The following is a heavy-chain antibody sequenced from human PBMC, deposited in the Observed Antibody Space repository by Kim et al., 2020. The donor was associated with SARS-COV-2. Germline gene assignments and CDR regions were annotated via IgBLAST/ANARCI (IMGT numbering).Heavy chain of an antibody. CDR1: GGSISSYY. V-gene: IGHV4-59*01. Sequence: SETLSLTCTVSGGSISSYYWSWIRQPPGKGLEWIGYIYYSGSTNYNPSLKSRVTISVDTSKNQFSLKLSSVTAADTAVYYCARVKGDQLSRVYFDYWGQGTPVTVSS. J-gene: IGHJ4*02. D-gene: IGHD2-2*01. CDR3: ARVKGDQLSRVYFDY. CDR2: IYYSGST.